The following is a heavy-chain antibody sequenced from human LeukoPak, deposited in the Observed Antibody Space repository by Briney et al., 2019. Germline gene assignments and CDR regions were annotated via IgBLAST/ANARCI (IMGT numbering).Heavy chain of an antibody. V-gene: IGHV4-59*11. D-gene: IGHD6-13*01. Sequence: PSETLSLTCTASGGSISSHYWSWLRQPPGKGLEWIGYIYYSGSTNYNPSLKSRVTISVDTSKNQFSLKLSSVTAADTAVYYCARSQGSSSWYPGDYWGQGTLVTVSS. J-gene: IGHJ4*02. CDR3: ARSQGSSSWYPGDY. CDR2: IYYSGST. CDR1: GGSISSHY.